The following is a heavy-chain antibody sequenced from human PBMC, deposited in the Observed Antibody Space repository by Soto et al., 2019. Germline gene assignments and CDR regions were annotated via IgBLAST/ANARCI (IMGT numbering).Heavy chain of an antibody. D-gene: IGHD3-9*01. J-gene: IGHJ4*02. CDR1: GYSINSDKYY. V-gene: IGHV4-39*01. CDR3: ARLEGLATISYYFDF. CDR2: IYYRGNT. Sequence: SETPSLTCSVSGYSINSDKYYWGWIRQPPGKGLEWIGSIYYRGNTYYNPSLQTGVTISLDKSKSQFSLGLNSVTAADSAVYFCARLEGLATISYYFDFWGQGAQVTVSS.